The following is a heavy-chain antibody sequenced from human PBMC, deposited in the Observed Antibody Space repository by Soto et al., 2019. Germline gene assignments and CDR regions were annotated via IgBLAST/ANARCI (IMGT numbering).Heavy chain of an antibody. CDR3: ARGLLWFGDSSDLESYNYHYYMDV. J-gene: IGHJ6*03. D-gene: IGHD3-10*01. V-gene: IGHV3-74*01. Sequence: EVQLVESGGGLVQPGGSLRLSCAASRFPFSSYWMYWVRQAPGKGLVWVSHINSDGSSTRYADSVTGRFTISRDNAKNTLHLHMNSLRAEDTAVYYCARGLLWFGDSSDLESYNYHYYMDVWGKGTTVTVSS. CDR2: INSDGSST. CDR1: RFPFSSYW.